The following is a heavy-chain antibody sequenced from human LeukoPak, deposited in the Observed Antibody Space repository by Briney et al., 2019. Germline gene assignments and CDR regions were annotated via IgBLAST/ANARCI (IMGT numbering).Heavy chain of an antibody. J-gene: IGHJ4*02. Sequence: GGSLRLSCAVSGFTFSITWMHWVRQPPGKGLVWVARITSDGSSTTYAESVKGRFTISRDNAKNTLHLQMNSLRAEDTAVYYCAKALEIVVVVAAFDYWGQGTLVTVSS. CDR2: ITSDGSST. D-gene: IGHD2-15*01. CDR3: AKALEIVVVVAAFDY. V-gene: IGHV3-74*03. CDR1: GFTFSITW.